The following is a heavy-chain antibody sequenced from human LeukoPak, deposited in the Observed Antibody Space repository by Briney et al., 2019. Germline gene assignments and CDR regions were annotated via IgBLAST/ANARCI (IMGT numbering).Heavy chain of an antibody. V-gene: IGHV3-23*01. J-gene: IGHJ5*02. Sequence: PGGSLRLSCAASGFTFSSYAMSWVRQAPGKGLERVSAISGSGGSTYYADSVKGRFTISRDNSKNTLYLQMNSLRAEDTAVYYCAKDKPRIMITFGGVIVAENWFDPWGQGTLVTVSS. CDR2: ISGSGGST. CDR3: AKDKPRIMITFGGVIVAENWFDP. D-gene: IGHD3-16*02. CDR1: GFTFSSYA.